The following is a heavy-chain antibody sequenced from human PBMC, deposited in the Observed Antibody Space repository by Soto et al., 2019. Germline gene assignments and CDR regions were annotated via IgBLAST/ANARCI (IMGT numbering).Heavy chain of an antibody. CDR2: LIPILGIA. Sequence: QVQLVQSGAEVKKPGSSVKVSCKASGGTFSSYTISWVRQAPGQGLEWMGRLIPILGIANYAQKFQGRVTITADKATSTAYMELRSLRSEDTAVYYCARAQYSGSYLIEAVEALDYWGQGTLVTVSS. CDR1: GGTFSSYT. CDR3: ARAQYSGSYLIEAVEALDY. J-gene: IGHJ4*02. V-gene: IGHV1-69*02. D-gene: IGHD1-26*01.